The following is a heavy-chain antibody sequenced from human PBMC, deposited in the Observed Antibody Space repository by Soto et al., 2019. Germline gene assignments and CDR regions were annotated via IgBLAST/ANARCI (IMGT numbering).Heavy chain of an antibody. Sequence: GASVKVSCKATGYTFTSYGISWVRQAPGQGLEWMGWISAYNGNTNYAQNFQGKVTMTTDTSTSTAYMEMTSLRAEDTAVYYCAKGGRQWLVTSDFNYWGQGALVTVSS. CDR2: ISAYNGNT. CDR3: AKGGRQWLVTSDFNY. J-gene: IGHJ4*02. D-gene: IGHD6-19*01. CDR1: GYTFTSYG. V-gene: IGHV1-18*01.